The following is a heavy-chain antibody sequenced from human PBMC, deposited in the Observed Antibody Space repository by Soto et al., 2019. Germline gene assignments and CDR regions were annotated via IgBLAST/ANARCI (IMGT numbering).Heavy chain of an antibody. V-gene: IGHV4-34*01. J-gene: IGHJ5*02. CDR1: GGSFSDYY. D-gene: IGHD6-19*01. CDR3: ARGLGGWYGDWFDP. CDR2: INHSGIT. Sequence: PSETLSLTCAVYGGSFSDYYWSWIRQPPGKGLEWIGEINHSGITNYNPSLKSRVTMSVDTSKNQFSLKLSSVTAADTAVYYCARGLGGWYGDWFDPWGQGTLVTVSS.